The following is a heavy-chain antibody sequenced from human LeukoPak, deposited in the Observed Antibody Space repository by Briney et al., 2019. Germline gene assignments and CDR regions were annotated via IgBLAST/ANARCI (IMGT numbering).Heavy chain of an antibody. CDR3: AGGTHAAGYNWFDP. V-gene: IGHV3-11*05. Sequence: GGSLRLSCAASGFTFSDYYMSWIRQAPGKGLEWVSYSSSSSSYTNYADSVKGRFTISRDNAKNSLYLQMNSLRAEDTAVYYCAGGTHAAGYNWFDPWGQGTLVTVSS. CDR1: GFTFSDYY. J-gene: IGHJ5*02. D-gene: IGHD6-13*01. CDR2: SSSSSSYT.